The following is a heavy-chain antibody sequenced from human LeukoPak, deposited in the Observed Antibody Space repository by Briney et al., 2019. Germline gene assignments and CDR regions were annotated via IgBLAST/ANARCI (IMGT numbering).Heavy chain of an antibody. CDR2: INPNSGGT. Sequence: ASVKVSCKASGYTFTGYYMHWVRQAPGQGPEWMGRINPNSGGTNYAQKFQGRVTMTRDTSISTAYMELSRLRSDDTAVYYCERDLILVTSSDYFDYSGQGTPVTVSS. CDR1: GYTFTGYY. D-gene: IGHD2-21*02. CDR3: ERDLILVTSSDYFDY. J-gene: IGHJ4*02. V-gene: IGHV1-2*06.